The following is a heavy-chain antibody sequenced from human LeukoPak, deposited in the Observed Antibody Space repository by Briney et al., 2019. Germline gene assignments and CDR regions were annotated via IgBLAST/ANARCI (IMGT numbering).Heavy chain of an antibody. V-gene: IGHV3-9*01. CDR1: GFTFDDYA. CDR2: ISWNSGSI. J-gene: IGHJ5*02. CDR3: AKGSCSSTSCRTVNWFDP. D-gene: IGHD2-2*01. Sequence: PGGSLRPSCAASGFTFDDYAMHWVRQAPGKGLEWVSGISWNSGSIGYADSVKGRFTISRDNAKNSLYLQMNSLRAEDTALYYCAKGSCSSTSCRTVNWFDPWGQGTLVTVSS.